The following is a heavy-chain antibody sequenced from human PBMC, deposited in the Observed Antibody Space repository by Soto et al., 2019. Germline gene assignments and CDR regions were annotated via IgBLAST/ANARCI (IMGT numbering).Heavy chain of an antibody. Sequence: GGSLRLSCAASGFTFSSYGMHWVRQAPGKGLEWVEVISYDGGNKYYADSVKGRFTISRDNSKNTLYLQMNSLRAEDTAVYYCAKDPRGLYNWFDPWGQGTLVTVSS. CDR3: AKDPRGLYNWFDP. CDR2: ISYDGGNK. V-gene: IGHV3-30*18. D-gene: IGHD3-10*01. J-gene: IGHJ5*02. CDR1: GFTFSSYG.